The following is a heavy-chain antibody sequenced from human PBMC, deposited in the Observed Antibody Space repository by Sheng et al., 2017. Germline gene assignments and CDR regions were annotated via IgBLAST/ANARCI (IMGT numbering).Heavy chain of an antibody. D-gene: IGHD3-22*01. Sequence: VQLVESGGDLVQPGGSLRLSCAASGFSISHYGMHWVRQAPGKGLEWVAVIWYDGSNKYYADSVKGRFTISRDNSKNTLYLQMNSLRAEDTAVYYCARVSNGGYYDSSGYYYALYYYGMDVWGQGP. V-gene: IGHV3-33*01. CDR3: ARVSNGGYYDSSGYYYALYYYGMDV. J-gene: IGHJ6*02. CDR1: GFSISHYG. CDR2: IWYDGSNK.